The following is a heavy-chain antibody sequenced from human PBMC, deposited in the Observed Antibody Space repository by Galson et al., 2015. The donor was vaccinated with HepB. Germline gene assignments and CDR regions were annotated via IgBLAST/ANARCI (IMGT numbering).Heavy chain of an antibody. CDR2: IDTNTGNP. V-gene: IGHV7-4-1*02. CDR3: ARGTSDGHEDH. Sequence: SVKVSCKASGYTFTNYAINWVRQAPGQGLEWVGYIDTNTGNPTYAQGFTGRFVFSLDTSVSTAYLQISSLKADDTAVYYCARGTSDGHEDHWGQGTQVTVSS. J-gene: IGHJ4*02. CDR1: GYTFTNYA. D-gene: IGHD5-24*01.